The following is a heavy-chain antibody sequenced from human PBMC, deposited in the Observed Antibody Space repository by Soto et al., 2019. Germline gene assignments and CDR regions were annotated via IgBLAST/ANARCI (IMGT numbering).Heavy chain of an antibody. Sequence: QVQLVESGGGVVQPGRSLRLSCAASGFTFSSYGMHWVRQAPGKGLEWVAVISYDGSNKYYADSVKGRFTISRDNSKNTLYLQMNSLRAEDTAVYYCAKGFTMVRGVTRIKYYNWFDPWGQGTLVTVSS. J-gene: IGHJ5*02. D-gene: IGHD3-10*01. V-gene: IGHV3-30*18. CDR3: AKGFTMVRGVTRIKYYNWFDP. CDR1: GFTFSSYG. CDR2: ISYDGSNK.